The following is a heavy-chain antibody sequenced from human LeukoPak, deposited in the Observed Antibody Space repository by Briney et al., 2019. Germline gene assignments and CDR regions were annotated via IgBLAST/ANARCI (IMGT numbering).Heavy chain of an antibody. J-gene: IGHJ3*02. CDR1: GGSFSGYY. V-gene: IGHV4-34*01. CDR3: AGDFYDILTGSPTDAFDI. CDR2: INHSGST. Sequence: PSETLSLTCAVHGGSFSGYYWSWIRQTPGKGLEWIGEINHSGSTNYKPSLKSRVTISVDTSKNQFSLKLSSVTAADTAVYYCAGDFYDILTGSPTDAFDIWGQGTMVTVSS. D-gene: IGHD3-9*01.